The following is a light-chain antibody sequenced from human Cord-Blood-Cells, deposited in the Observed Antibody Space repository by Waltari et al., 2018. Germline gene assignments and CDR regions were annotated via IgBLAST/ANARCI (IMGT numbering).Light chain of an antibody. CDR2: EGS. Sequence: QSALTQTASVSGSPGQSITISCTGTSRDVGSYNLVSWYQQHPGKAPKLMIYEGSKRPSWVSNRFSGSKSGNTASLTISGLQAEDEADYYCCSYAGSSRVFGGGTKLTVL. V-gene: IGLV2-23*01. CDR1: SRDVGSYNL. CDR3: CSYAGSSRV. J-gene: IGLJ3*02.